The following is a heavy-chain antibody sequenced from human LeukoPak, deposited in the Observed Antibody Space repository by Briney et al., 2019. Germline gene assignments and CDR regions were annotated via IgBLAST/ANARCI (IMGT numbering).Heavy chain of an antibody. Sequence: PGGSLRLSCSASGFTFKNYALSWVRQAPGKGLEWVSDISGSGGSTCYADSVKGRFTISRDNSKNTLYLQLNSPRVEDTAVYYCAKGSGDSSGYYYSYYYYYTDVWGKGTTVTVSS. D-gene: IGHD3-22*01. CDR2: ISGSGGST. CDR3: AKGSGDSSGYYYSYYYYYTDV. J-gene: IGHJ6*03. V-gene: IGHV3-23*01. CDR1: GFTFKNYA.